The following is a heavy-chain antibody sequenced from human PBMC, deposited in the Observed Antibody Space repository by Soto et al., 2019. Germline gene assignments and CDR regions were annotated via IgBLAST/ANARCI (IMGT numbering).Heavy chain of an antibody. V-gene: IGHV2-5*02. Sequence: QITLKESGPTLVKPTQTLTLTCTFSGFSLTTRGVGVGWIRQPPGKALECLALIYWDDDKRYSPSLQSRLSTLKXTXRNQVVLTMTNVDPVDTATYYCAHIPNYYQYDWFDPWGQGTLVSVSS. J-gene: IGHJ5*02. CDR3: AHIPNYYQYDWFDP. D-gene: IGHD3-16*01. CDR1: GFSLTTRGVG. CDR2: IYWDDDK.